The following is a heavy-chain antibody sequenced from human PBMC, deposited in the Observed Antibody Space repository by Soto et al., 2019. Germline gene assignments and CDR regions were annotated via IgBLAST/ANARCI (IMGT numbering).Heavy chain of an antibody. J-gene: IGHJ6*02. Sequence: QVQLVESGGGVVQPGRSLRLSCAASGFTFSSYAMHWVRQAPGKGLEWVAVISYDGSNKYYADSVKGRFTISRDNSKNTLYLQINSLRAEDTAVYYCAREDSPMTTDYYGMDVWGQGTTVTVSS. CDR1: GFTFSSYA. V-gene: IGHV3-30-3*01. D-gene: IGHD4-17*01. CDR2: ISYDGSNK. CDR3: AREDSPMTTDYYGMDV.